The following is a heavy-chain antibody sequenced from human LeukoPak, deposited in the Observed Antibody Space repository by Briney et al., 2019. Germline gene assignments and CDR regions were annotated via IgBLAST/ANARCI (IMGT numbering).Heavy chain of an antibody. J-gene: IGHJ4*02. Sequence: GASVKVSCKVSGYTXTELSMHWVRQAPGKGLEWMGGFDPEDGETIYAQKFRGRVTMPEDTSTDTAYMELSSLRSEDTAVYYCATESARYYVNYWGQGTLVTVSS. CDR1: GYTXTELS. CDR3: ATESARYYVNY. CDR2: FDPEDGET. D-gene: IGHD2/OR15-2a*01. V-gene: IGHV1-24*01.